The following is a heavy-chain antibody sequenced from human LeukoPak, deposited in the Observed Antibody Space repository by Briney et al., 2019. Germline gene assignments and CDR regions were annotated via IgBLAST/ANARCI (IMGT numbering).Heavy chain of an antibody. J-gene: IGHJ6*03. V-gene: IGHV4-59*01. D-gene: IGHD3-16*02. CDR1: GGSISSYY. CDR3: ARVSLGTGTTAYYYYMDV. CDR2: IYYSGST. Sequence: SETLSLTXTVSGGSISSYYWSWIRQTLGKGLEWLGYIYYSGSTNYNPSLKSRVTISVDTSKNQFSLKLSSVTAADTAVYYCARVSLGTGTTAYYYYMDVWGKGTTVTVSS.